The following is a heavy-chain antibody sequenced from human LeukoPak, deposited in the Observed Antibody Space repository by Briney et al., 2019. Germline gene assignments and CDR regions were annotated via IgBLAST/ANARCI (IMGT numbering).Heavy chain of an antibody. CDR2: INPRGGAT. Sequence: ASVKVSCKASGYTFTSYGISWVRQAPGQGLEWMGWINPRGGATNYAQKFQGRVTMTRDTSISTAYMELSYLRSDDTAVYYCAREEVGYCGSTSCYGAWFDPWGQGTLVSVSS. D-gene: IGHD2-2*01. V-gene: IGHV1-2*02. CDR3: AREEVGYCGSTSCYGAWFDP. J-gene: IGHJ5*02. CDR1: GYTFTSYG.